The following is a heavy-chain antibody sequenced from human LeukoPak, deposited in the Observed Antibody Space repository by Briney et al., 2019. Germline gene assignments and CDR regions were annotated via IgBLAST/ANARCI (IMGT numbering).Heavy chain of an antibody. CDR2: ISSRSSTI. CDR1: GFTFSSYA. Sequence: GGSLRPSCAASGFTFSSYAMSWVRQAPGKGLEWVSYISSRSSTIYYADSVKGRFTISRDNAKNSLYLQMSSLRDEDTAVYYCARDIPYNNILTGEDYWGQGTLVTVSS. J-gene: IGHJ4*02. CDR3: ARDIPYNNILTGEDY. D-gene: IGHD3-9*01. V-gene: IGHV3-48*02.